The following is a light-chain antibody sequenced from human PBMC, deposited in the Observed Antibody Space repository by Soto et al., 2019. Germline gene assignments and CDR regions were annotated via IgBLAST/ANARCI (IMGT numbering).Light chain of an antibody. CDR2: GAS. J-gene: IGKJ2*01. V-gene: IGKV3-20*01. CDR1: EGVASNY. CDR3: HHYDSSPPYT. Sequence: EIVLTQSPGTLSLSPGQRATLSCRASEGVASNYLAWYQHKPGQSPRLLLFGASNRATGIPDRFSGSGSGADFTLTISRVEPEDFAVYYCHHYDSSPPYTFGQGTKLEIK.